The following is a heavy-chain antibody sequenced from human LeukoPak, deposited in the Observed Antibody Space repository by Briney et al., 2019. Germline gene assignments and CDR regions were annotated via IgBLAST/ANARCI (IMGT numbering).Heavy chain of an antibody. V-gene: IGHV7-4-1*02. CDR3: ARSDYGDYGHWGEGC. CDR2: IHTETGNP. CDR1: GYSFTGYA. J-gene: IGHJ4*02. D-gene: IGHD4-17*01. Sequence: ASVKVSCKASGYSFTGYAINWVRQAPGQGLEWMGWIHTETGNPTYAQGFSGRFVFSLDTSVSTAYLQISSLKAEDTAVYYCARSDYGDYGHWGEGCWGQGTLVTVSS.